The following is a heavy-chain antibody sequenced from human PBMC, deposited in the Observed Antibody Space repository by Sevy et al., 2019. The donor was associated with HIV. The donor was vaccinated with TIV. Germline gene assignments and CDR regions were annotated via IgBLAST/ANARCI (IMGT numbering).Heavy chain of an antibody. J-gene: IGHJ3*02. V-gene: IGHV3-15*01. Sequence: GGSLRLSCAASGFTFSNASMSWVRQAPGKGLEWVGRIKRKTDGGTTDYAAPVKGRFTISRDDSKNTLYLQMNSLKTEDTAVYYCTTDPISSGYYLSAFDIWGQGTMVTVSS. D-gene: IGHD3-22*01. CDR1: GFTFSNAS. CDR2: IKRKTDGGTT. CDR3: TTDPISSGYYLSAFDI.